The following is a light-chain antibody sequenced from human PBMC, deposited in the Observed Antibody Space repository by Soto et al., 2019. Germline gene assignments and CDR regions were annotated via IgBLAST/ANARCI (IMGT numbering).Light chain of an antibody. CDR1: QSLVSTF. CDR3: QQYGRLPLS. J-gene: IGKJ4*01. Sequence: EILLTQSPGTLSLSPGDSATLSCRASQSLVSTFLAWYQQKSGQSPRLLIYGASDRATDVPDRFSRSGSGADFTLTISRLDPEDFAVYFCQQYGRLPLSFGGGTKVEIK. CDR2: GAS. V-gene: IGKV3-20*01.